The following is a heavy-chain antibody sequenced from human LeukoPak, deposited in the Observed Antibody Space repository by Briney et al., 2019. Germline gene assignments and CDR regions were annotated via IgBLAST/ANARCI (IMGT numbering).Heavy chain of an antibody. Sequence: GGSLRLSCAASGFTFSSYEMNWVRQAPGKGLEWVSYISSSGSTTYYADSVKGRFTISRDNSKNTLYLQMNSLRAEDTAVYYCARVIGSGRTLDVWGEGTTVTISS. J-gene: IGHJ6*04. CDR1: GFTFSSYE. CDR2: ISSSGSTT. V-gene: IGHV3-48*03. CDR3: ARVIGSGRTLDV. D-gene: IGHD3-10*01.